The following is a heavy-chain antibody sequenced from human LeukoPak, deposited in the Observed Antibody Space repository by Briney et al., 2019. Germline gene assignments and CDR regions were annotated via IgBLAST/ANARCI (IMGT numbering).Heavy chain of an antibody. V-gene: IGHV3-23*01. Sequence: GWSLRLSCAASGFTFSSYAMSWVRQAPGKGLEWVSAISGSGGSTYYADSVKGRFTISRDNSKNTLYLQMNSLRAEDTAVYYCAKGSSTITIFGVVRFGEFDYWGQGTLVTVSS. J-gene: IGHJ4*02. D-gene: IGHD3-3*01. CDR3: AKGSSTITIFGVVRFGEFDY. CDR1: GFTFSSYA. CDR2: ISGSGGST.